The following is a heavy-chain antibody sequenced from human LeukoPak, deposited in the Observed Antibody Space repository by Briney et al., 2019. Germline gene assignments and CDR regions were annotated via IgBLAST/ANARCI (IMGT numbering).Heavy chain of an antibody. CDR2: I. D-gene: IGHD3-22*01. V-gene: IGHV3-30*04. J-gene: IGHJ4*02. CDR3: ARDRSSSGYYPMDY. Sequence: GGSLRLSSAASGFTFSSYAMHWVRHAPGKGLEWVAVIYSVKGRFTISRDNSKNTLYLQMNSLRAEDTAVYYCARDRSSSGYYPMDYWGQGTLVTVSS. CDR1: GFTFSSYA.